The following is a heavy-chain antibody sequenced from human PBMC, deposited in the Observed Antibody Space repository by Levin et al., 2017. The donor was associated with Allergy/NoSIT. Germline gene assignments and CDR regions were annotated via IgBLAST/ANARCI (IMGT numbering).Heavy chain of an antibody. D-gene: IGHD3-10*01. CDR3: ARDQITMRPTEIDY. CDR1: GYTFTGYY. CDR2: INPNSGGT. V-gene: IGHV1-2*02. Sequence: PGESLKISCKASGYTFTGYYMHWVRQAPGQGLEWMGWINPNSGGTNYAQKFQGRVTMTRDTSISTAYMELSRLRSDDTAVYYCARDQITMRPTEIDYWGQGTLVTVSS. J-gene: IGHJ4*02.